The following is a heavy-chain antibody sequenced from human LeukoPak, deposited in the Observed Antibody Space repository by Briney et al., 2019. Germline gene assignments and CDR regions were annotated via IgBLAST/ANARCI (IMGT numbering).Heavy chain of an antibody. V-gene: IGHV7-4-1*02. D-gene: IGHD3-3*01. CDR1: GYTFTSYA. J-gene: IGHJ6*02. Sequence: GASVKVSCKASGYTFTSYAMNWVRQAPGQGLEWMGWINTNSGNPTYAQGFTGRFVFSLDTSVSTAYLQISSLKAEDTAVYYCARGKRITIFGVVMKYYGMDVWGQGTTVTVSS. CDR3: ARGKRITIFGVVMKYYGMDV. CDR2: INTNSGNP.